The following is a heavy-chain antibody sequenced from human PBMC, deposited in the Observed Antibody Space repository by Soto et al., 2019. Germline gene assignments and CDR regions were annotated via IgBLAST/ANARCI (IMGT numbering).Heavy chain of an antibody. V-gene: IGHV3-15*01. J-gene: IGHJ4*02. CDR1: GFTFTNAW. Sequence: GPSVTLSCAASGFTFTNAWVGWVRQAPGEGLEWVGHIKRRTASRTTAYPTSVNGRFTISRADSKNTLYLQMKSRKSEDTAVYYCTTDLRLWFGKLFNYWGRGTLVPVSS. CDR3: TTDLRLWFGKLFNY. CDR2: IKRRTASRTT. D-gene: IGHD3-10*01.